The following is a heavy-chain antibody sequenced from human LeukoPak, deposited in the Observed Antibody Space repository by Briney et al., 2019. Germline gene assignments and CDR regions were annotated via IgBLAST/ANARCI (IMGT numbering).Heavy chain of an antibody. CDR3: ARRNWNYENWFDP. V-gene: IGHV4-39*01. CDR2: IYYSGNT. CDR1: GGSINSSNYY. D-gene: IGHD1-7*01. Sequence: KPSETLSLTCTVSGGSINSSNYYWGGIRQPPGKGPGWIGGIYYSGNTYYIPSLKSRVTISVDTSKNQFSLKLSSVTAADTAVYYCARRNWNYENWFDPWGQGTLVTVSS. J-gene: IGHJ5*02.